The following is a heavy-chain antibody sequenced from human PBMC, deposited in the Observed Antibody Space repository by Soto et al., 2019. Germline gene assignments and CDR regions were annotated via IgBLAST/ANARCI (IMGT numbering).Heavy chain of an antibody. J-gene: IGHJ3*02. CDR1: GLTFSDYY. CDR2: ISSSGTGI. V-gene: IGHV3-11*01. Sequence: QVQLVESGGGLVKPGGSLRLSCAASGLTFSDYYMTWIRQAPGKGLEWVSYISSSGTGIYYPDSVKGRFTISRDNAKNSLYLQMSSLRAEDTAVYYCARAYSDAFDIWGQGTMVTVSS. CDR3: ARAYSDAFDI. D-gene: IGHD2-15*01.